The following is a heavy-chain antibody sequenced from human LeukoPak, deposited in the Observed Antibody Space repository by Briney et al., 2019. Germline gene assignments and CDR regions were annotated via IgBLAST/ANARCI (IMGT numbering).Heavy chain of an antibody. CDR3: ARGDAVGASDY. CDR1: GFTLSYYS. Sequence: PGGSLRLSCAASGFTLSYYSMNWVRQAPGKGLEWISYISSDSTTIYYADSVKGRFTISRDNAKNSLSLQMNSLRAEDTAVYYCARGDAVGASDYWGQGTLVTVSS. CDR2: ISSDSTTI. V-gene: IGHV3-48*01. J-gene: IGHJ4*02. D-gene: IGHD1-26*01.